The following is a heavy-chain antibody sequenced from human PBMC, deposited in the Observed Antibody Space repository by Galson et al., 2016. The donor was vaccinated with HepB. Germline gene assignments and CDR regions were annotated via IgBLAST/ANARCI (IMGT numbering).Heavy chain of an antibody. Sequence: SLRLSCAASGFNFRSYAMSWVRQAPGKGLEWVSAISGDGESTYYADSVKGRFSISRDNSKNTLYLQMNSLRPEDTAVHYCARGWPGYYGTHGYQNWFDPWGQGALVIVSS. D-gene: IGHD2-8*01. J-gene: IGHJ5*02. V-gene: IGHV3-23*01. CDR3: ARGWPGYYGTHGYQNWFDP. CDR1: GFNFRSYA. CDR2: ISGDGEST.